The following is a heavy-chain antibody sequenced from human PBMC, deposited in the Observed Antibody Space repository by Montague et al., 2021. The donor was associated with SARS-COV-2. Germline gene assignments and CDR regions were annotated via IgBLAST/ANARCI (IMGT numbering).Heavy chain of an antibody. J-gene: IGHJ3*02. D-gene: IGHD3-3*01. CDR3: ARGQVTIFGVLIMLPAAGALDI. V-gene: IGHV4-34*01. Sequence: SETLSLTCAVYGGSFSGYYWSWIRQPPGKGLEWIGEVNHSGSTNYNPSLKSRVTISVDTSKNQFSLKMNSVSAADTAVYYCARGQVTIFGVLIMLPAAGALDIWGRGTMVSGSS. CDR2: VNHSGST. CDR1: GGSFSGYY.